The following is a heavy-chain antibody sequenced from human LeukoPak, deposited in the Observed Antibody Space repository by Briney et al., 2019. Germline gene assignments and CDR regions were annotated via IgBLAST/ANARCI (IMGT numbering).Heavy chain of an antibody. D-gene: IGHD1-26*01. Sequence: PGGSLRLSCAASGFTFSSYTMSWVRQAPGKGLEWVSSIGGSGVTYYADPVKGRFTISRDNSKNTLYLLMTSLRVEDTAVYYCANRIVGDKHFDYWGQGTLVTVSS. J-gene: IGHJ4*02. V-gene: IGHV3-23*01. CDR3: ANRIVGDKHFDY. CDR1: GFTFSSYT. CDR2: IGGSGVT.